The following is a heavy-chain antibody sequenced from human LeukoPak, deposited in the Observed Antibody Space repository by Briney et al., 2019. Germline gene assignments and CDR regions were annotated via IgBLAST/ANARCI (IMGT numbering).Heavy chain of an antibody. CDR2: ISYDGSNK. CDR1: GFAFSSYA. CDR3: ARERGPGYSYGYEAPDY. J-gene: IGHJ4*02. D-gene: IGHD5-18*01. Sequence: GGSLRLSCAASGFAFSSYAMHWVRQAPGKGLEWVAVISYDGSNKYYADSVKGRFTISRDNSKNTLYLQMNSLRAEDTAVYYCARERGPGYSYGYEAPDYWGQGTLVTVSS. V-gene: IGHV3-30*04.